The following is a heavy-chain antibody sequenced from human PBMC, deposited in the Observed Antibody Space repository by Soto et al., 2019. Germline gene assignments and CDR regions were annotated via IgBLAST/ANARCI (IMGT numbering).Heavy chain of an antibody. V-gene: IGHV3-9*01. CDR1: GFTFDDYA. CDR3: VKDESVNWYSGHFRH. Sequence: EVQLVESGGGLVQPGRSLRLSCAASGFTFDDYAMHWVRQVPGKGLEWVSGINWNSGSIGYGDSVKGRFAISRDNAKNYLHLQMNSLSGEDTSFYYCVKDESVNWYSGHFRHWGQCTLVTVSS. D-gene: IGHD1-26*01. J-gene: IGHJ1*01. CDR2: INWNSGSI.